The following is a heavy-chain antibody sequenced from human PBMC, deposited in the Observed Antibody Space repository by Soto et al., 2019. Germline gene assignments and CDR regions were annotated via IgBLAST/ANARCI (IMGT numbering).Heavy chain of an antibody. V-gene: IGHV3-33*01. CDR2: IWYDGSNK. Sequence: QVQLVESGGGVVQPGRSLRLSCAASGFTFSSYGMHWVRQAPGKGLEWVAVIWYDGSNKYYADSVKGRFTISRDNSKNTLYLQKNSLRAEDTAVYYCAREGSRWGYDPNPPFDYWGQGTLVTVSS. J-gene: IGHJ4*02. CDR1: GFTFSSYG. CDR3: AREGSRWGYDPNPPFDY. D-gene: IGHD5-12*01.